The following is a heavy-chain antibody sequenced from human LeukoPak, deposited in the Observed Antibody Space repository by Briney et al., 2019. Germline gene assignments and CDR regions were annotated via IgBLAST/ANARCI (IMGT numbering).Heavy chain of an antibody. V-gene: IGHV4-59*01. J-gene: IGHJ5*02. CDR1: GGSFGSYY. CDR2: MFYTGST. Sequence: SETLSLTCTVSGGSFGSYYLSWIRQSPGKGLEWIGFMFYTGSTNYNPSVMSRVSISRDASKNRFSLKLNSLTAADTALYFCARGDDADGYLSTWGQGILVIVSS. D-gene: IGHD5-24*01. CDR3: ARGDDADGYLST.